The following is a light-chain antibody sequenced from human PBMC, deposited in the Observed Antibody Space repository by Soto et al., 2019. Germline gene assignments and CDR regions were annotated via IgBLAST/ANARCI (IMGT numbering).Light chain of an antibody. CDR1: PSFCSTY. Sequence: EIVLTQSPGTLSLSPGERATLSFMASPSFCSTYFAWYQQKPGQAARILIHGASRRATGILDRFSGSGSGTDFTLTISRVEAEDFALYYCLQYGSSLAITFGQGTRLEIK. V-gene: IGKV3-20*01. CDR3: LQYGSSLAIT. J-gene: IGKJ5*01. CDR2: GAS.